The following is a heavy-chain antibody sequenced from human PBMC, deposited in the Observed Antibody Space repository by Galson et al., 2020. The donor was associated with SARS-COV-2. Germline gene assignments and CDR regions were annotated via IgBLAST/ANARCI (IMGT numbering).Heavy chain of an antibody. Sequence: SETLSLTCTVSGGSISSYYWSWIRQPPGKGLEWIGYIYYSGSTNYNPSLKSRVTISVDTSKNQFSLKLSSVTAADTAVYYCARARGLQQTVPFSYYYYGMDVWGQGTTVTVSS. CDR1: GGSISSYY. V-gene: IGHV4-59*01. J-gene: IGHJ6*02. CDR2: IYYSGST. D-gene: IGHD4-4*01. CDR3: ARARGLQQTVPFSYYYYGMDV.